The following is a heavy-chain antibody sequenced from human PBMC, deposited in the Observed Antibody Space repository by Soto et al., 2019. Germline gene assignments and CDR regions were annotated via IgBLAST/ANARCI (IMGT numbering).Heavy chain of an antibody. D-gene: IGHD3-9*01. CDR3: ASDILTGYSDY. CDR2: IYYSGST. J-gene: IGHJ4*02. CDR1: CGSISSGDYY. Sequence: LSLTCTVSCGSISSGDYYWSWIRQPPGNGLEWIGYIYYSGSTYYNPSLKSRVTISVDTSKNQFSLKLSSVTAADTAVYYCASDILTGYSDYWGQGTLVTVSS. V-gene: IGHV4-30-4*01.